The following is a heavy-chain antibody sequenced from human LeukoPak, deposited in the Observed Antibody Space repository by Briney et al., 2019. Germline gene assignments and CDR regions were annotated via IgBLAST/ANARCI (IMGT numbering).Heavy chain of an antibody. CDR1: GFTVSSNY. CDR2: IYSGGST. V-gene: IGHV3-53*01. CDR3: ARVRKSIVGAIDWFDP. D-gene: IGHD1-26*01. Sequence: GGSLRLSCAASGFTVSSNYMSWVRQAPGKGLEWVSVIYSGGSTYYADSVKGRFTISRDNSKNTLYLKMNSLRAEDTAVYYCARVRKSIVGAIDWFDPWGQGTLVTVSS. J-gene: IGHJ5*02.